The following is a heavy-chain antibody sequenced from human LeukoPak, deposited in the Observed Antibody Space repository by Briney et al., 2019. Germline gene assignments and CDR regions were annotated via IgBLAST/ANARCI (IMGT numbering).Heavy chain of an antibody. CDR1: AFTFDDYC. D-gene: IGHD2-15*01. CDR3: ARRGAGYCSGGSCYSDY. V-gene: IGHV3-20*04. CDR2: INCNGGST. J-gene: IGHJ4*02. Sequence: GGSLRLSCAVYAFTFDDYCMSWVRQAPGKGLEWVSGINCNGGSTGYADSVKGRFTISRDNAKNSLYLQINSLRAEDTALYYCARRGAGYCSGGSCYSDYWGQGTLVTVSS.